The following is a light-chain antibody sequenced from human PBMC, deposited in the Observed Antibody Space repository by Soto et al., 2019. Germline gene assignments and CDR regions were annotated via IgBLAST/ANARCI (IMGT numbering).Light chain of an antibody. CDR1: SSDVGGYNY. V-gene: IGLV2-14*01. J-gene: IGLJ2*01. Sequence: QSALTQPASVSGSPGQSITISCTGTSSDVGGYNYVSWYRQHPGKVPKLILYEVSYRPSGVSDRFSGSKSGNTASLTISGLQAEDEADYYCAAWDDSLNGLLFGGGTKLTVL. CDR3: AAWDDSLNGLL. CDR2: EVS.